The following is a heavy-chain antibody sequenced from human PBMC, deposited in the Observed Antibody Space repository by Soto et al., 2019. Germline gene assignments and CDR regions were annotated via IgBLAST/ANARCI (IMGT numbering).Heavy chain of an antibody. V-gene: IGHV3-72*01. Sequence: LRLSCAASGFTFSDRYMDWVRQAPGKGLEWVGRTKNKANSYTTEYAASVKGRFTITRDDSRNSVYLQMNSLKTDDTAVYYCTIEGAYPGPDFDYWGQGTLVTVSS. CDR2: TKNKANSYTT. CDR1: GFTFSDRY. J-gene: IGHJ4*02. D-gene: IGHD3-16*01. CDR3: TIEGAYPGPDFDY.